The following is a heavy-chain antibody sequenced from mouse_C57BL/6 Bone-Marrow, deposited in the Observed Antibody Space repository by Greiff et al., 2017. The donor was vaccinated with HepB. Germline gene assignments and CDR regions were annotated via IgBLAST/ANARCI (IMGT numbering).Heavy chain of an antibody. Sequence: EVKVVESGGGLAKPGGSLKLSCAASGFTFSDYGMHWVRQAPEKGLEWVAYISSGSSTIYYADTVKGRFTISRDNAKNTLFLQMTSLRSEDTAMYYCARDGCFAYWGQGTLVTVSA. CDR2: ISSGSSTI. CDR3: ARDGCFAY. CDR1: GFTFSDYG. D-gene: IGHD2-3*01. V-gene: IGHV5-17*01. J-gene: IGHJ3*01.